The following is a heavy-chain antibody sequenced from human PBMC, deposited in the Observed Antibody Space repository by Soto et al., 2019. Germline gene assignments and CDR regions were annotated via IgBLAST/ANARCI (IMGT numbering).Heavy chain of an antibody. D-gene: IGHD2-2*01. CDR3: TSTSWFDY. J-gene: IGHJ4*02. CDR2: VNSDGTIT. V-gene: IGHV3-74*01. Sequence: LRLSCVASGFTFRNYWMHWVRQAPGKGLVWVSRVNSDGTITNYADSVKGRFTISRDNAKNTLYLQMNSLTAADTAVYYCTSTSWFDYWGQGAPVTVSS. CDR1: GFTFRNYW.